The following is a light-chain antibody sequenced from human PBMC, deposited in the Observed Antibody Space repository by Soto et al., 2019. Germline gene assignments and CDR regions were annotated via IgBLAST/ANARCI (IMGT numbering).Light chain of an antibody. CDR2: GNN. CDR3: QSYDSSLTNAV. V-gene: IGLV1-40*01. CDR1: SSNIGAGYD. Sequence: QSALTQPPSVSGAPGQTITISCTGSSSNIGAGYDVHWYQQLPGRAPKLLIYGNNNRPSGVPDRFSGSKSGTSVSLAITGGRGEDEADYHCQSYDSSLTNAVFGGGTKLTVL. J-gene: IGLJ2*01.